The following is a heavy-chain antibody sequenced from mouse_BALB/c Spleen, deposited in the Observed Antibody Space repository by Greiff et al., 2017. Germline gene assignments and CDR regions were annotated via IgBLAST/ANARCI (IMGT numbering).Heavy chain of an antibody. Sequence: VQLQESGPGLVAPSQSLSITCTVSGFSLTSYGVHWVRQPPGKGLEWLGVIWAGGSTNYNSALMSRLSISKDNSKSQVFLKMNSLQTDDTAMYYCARDLDDYNGPWFAYWGQGTLVTVSA. J-gene: IGHJ3*01. CDR3: ARDLDDYNGPWFAY. V-gene: IGHV2-9*02. CDR1: GFSLTSYG. CDR2: IWAGGST. D-gene: IGHD1-2*01.